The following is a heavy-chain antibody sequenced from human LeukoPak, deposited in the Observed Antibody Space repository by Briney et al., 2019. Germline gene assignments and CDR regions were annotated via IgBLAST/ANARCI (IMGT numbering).Heavy chain of an antibody. CDR2: IIPILGIA. D-gene: IGHD6-6*01. J-gene: IGHJ4*02. V-gene: IGHV1-69*04. Sequence: SAKVSCKASGGTFSSYAISWVRQAPGQGLEWMGRIIPILGIANYAQKFQGRVTITADKSTSTAYMELSSLRSEDTAVYYCARAPIIAARPEDYYFDYWGQGTLVTVSS. CDR3: ARAPIIAARPEDYYFDY. CDR1: GGTFSSYA.